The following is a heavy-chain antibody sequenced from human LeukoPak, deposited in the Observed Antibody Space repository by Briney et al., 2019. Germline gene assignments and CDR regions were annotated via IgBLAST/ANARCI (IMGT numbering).Heavy chain of an antibody. Sequence: SETLSLTCAVYGGSFSGYYWSWIRQHPGRGLEWIGYIYYSGSTYYNPSLKSRVTISVDTSKNQFSLKLSSVTAADTAVYYCAANTGWELLRSPLHYWGQGTLVTVSS. J-gene: IGHJ4*02. CDR3: AANTGWELLRSPLHY. D-gene: IGHD1-26*01. CDR1: GGSFSGYY. V-gene: IGHV4-31*11. CDR2: IYYSGST.